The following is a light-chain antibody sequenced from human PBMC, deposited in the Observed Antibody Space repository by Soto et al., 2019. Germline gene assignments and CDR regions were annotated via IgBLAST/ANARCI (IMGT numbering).Light chain of an antibody. J-gene: IGKJ1*01. V-gene: IGKV3-15*01. CDR3: QQYYNWAKT. CDR2: GAS. CDR1: QSVSSD. Sequence: EVVMTQSPATLSVSPGERATLSCRASQSVSSDVAWFQQKPGQPPRLLIYGASTRAPGIPDRFSGSGSGTEFTLTISSLQSEDFAVYHCQQYYNWAKTFGQGTKVEIK.